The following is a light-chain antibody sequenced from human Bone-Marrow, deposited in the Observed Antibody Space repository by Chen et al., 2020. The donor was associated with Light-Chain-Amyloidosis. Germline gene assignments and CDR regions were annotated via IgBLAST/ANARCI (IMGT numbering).Light chain of an antibody. CDR1: QVISNY. CDR3: QQYDNLPIT. V-gene: IGKV1-33*01. Sequence: DIQMTQSPSSLSASVGDRVTITCQASQVISNYLNWYQQKPGKAPQLLIYDASNLETGVPSRFSGSGSGTDFTFTISSLQPEDIATYYCQQYDNLPITFGQGTRLEIK. CDR2: DAS. J-gene: IGKJ5*01.